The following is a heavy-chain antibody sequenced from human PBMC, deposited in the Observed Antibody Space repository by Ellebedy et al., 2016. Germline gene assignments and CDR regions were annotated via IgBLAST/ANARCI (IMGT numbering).Heavy chain of an antibody. CDR1: GFTFSSYG. J-gene: IGHJ4*02. Sequence: GESLKISXAASGFTFSSYGMHWVRQAPGKGLEWVAVISYDGSNKYYADSVKGRFTISRDNSKNTLYLQMNSLRAEDTAVYYCAKSGYSYGQKLGDYWGQGTLVTVSS. V-gene: IGHV3-30*18. CDR2: ISYDGSNK. D-gene: IGHD5-18*01. CDR3: AKSGYSYGQKLGDY.